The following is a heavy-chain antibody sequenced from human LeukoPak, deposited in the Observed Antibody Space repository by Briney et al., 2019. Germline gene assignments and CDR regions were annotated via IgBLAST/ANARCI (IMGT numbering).Heavy chain of an antibody. CDR2: ISSSGSTI. CDR1: GFTFSDYY. Sequence: GGSLRLSCAASGFTFSDYYMSWIRQAPGKGLEWVSYISSSGSTIYYADSVKGRFTISRDNAKNSLYLQMNSLRAEDTAVYYCASSDILTGYSGWRPPYWGQGTLVTVSS. J-gene: IGHJ4*02. V-gene: IGHV3-11*01. CDR3: ASSDILTGYSGWRPPY. D-gene: IGHD3-9*01.